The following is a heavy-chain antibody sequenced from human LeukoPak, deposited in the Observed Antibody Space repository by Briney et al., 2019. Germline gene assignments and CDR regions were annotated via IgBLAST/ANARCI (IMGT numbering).Heavy chain of an antibody. Sequence: PGRSLRLSCAASGFTFRTYGIHWVRQAPGKGLEWAAVIWYDGSNKYYADSVKGRFTISRDNSKNTLYLQMNSLRAEDTAVYYCARGTRYDSSGYYSQDLDYWGQGTLVTVSS. CDR1: GFTFRTYG. CDR3: ARGTRYDSSGYYSQDLDY. J-gene: IGHJ4*02. CDR2: IWYDGSNK. D-gene: IGHD3-22*01. V-gene: IGHV3-33*01.